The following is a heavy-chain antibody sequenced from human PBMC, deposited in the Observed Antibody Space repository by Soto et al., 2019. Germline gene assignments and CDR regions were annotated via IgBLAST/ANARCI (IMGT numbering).Heavy chain of an antibody. Sequence: PSETLSLTCTFSGGSISSYYWSWIRQPPGKGLEWIGYIYHTGGTQYNPSLKSRVTISVDRSKNQFSLKLSSVTAADTAVYYCARVPDRWGQGTLVTVSS. CDR3: ARVPDR. D-gene: IGHD2-2*01. V-gene: IGHV4-59*12. CDR2: IYHTGGT. CDR1: GGSISSYY. J-gene: IGHJ5*02.